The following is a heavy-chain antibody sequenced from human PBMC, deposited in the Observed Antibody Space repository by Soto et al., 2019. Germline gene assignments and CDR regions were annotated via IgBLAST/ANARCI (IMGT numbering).Heavy chain of an antibody. Sequence: EVQLVESGGGFIQPGGSLRLSCAASGFTFSSYTMNWVRQAPGKGLEWVSYISSSSGTISYADSVKGRFTISRDNAKNSLYRQRNTLRDEDTAVYYCGRATGYCSGGSCYHGMDVWGQGTTVTVSS. CDR3: GRATGYCSGGSCYHGMDV. V-gene: IGHV3-48*02. CDR1: GFTFSSYT. J-gene: IGHJ6*02. D-gene: IGHD2-15*01. CDR2: ISSSSGTI.